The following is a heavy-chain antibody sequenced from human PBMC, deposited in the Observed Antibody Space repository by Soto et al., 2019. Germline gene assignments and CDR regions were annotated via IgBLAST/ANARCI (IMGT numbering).Heavy chain of an antibody. CDR2: INAGNGNT. CDR3: ARMIGYSSSWYYSRSAFDY. D-gene: IGHD6-13*01. CDR1: GYTFTSYG. J-gene: IGHJ4*02. V-gene: IGHV1-3*01. Sequence: ASVKVSCKASGYTFTSYGISWVRQAPGQRLEWMGWINAGNGNTKYSQKFQGRVTITRDTSASTAYMELSSLRSEDTAVYYCARMIGYSSSWYYSRSAFDYWGQGTLVTVSS.